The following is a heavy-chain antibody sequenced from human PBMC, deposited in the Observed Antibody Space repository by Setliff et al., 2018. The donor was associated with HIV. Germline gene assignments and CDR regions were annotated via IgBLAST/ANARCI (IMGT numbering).Heavy chain of an antibody. CDR1: GGSFTSRSYY. V-gene: IGHV4-39*01. J-gene: IGHJ3*02. CDR2: IFYSGIT. Sequence: SETLSLTCTVSGGSFTSRSYYWGWIRQPPGKGLEWIGSIFYSGITYYNPSLKSRVTISVDTSKNQFSLNLTSVTAADTAVYYCARSKTSYDFWGGYYTHGAFKIWGLGTMVTVSS. CDR3: ARSKTSYDFWGGYYTHGAFKI. D-gene: IGHD3-3*01.